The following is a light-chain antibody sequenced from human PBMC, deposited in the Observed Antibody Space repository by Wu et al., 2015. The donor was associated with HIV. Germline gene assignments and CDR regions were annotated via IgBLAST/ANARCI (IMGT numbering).Light chain of an antibody. Sequence: EIVLTQSPATLSLSPGQRATLSCRVSQSVATSLAWYQQKPGQAPRLLIYGASKRATGIPARFSGSGSGTDFTLTISSLEPEDFTVYYCQQRGYWGTFGGGTKVETK. CDR2: GAS. CDR1: QSVATS. CDR3: QQRGYWGT. V-gene: IGKV3-11*01. J-gene: IGKJ4*01.